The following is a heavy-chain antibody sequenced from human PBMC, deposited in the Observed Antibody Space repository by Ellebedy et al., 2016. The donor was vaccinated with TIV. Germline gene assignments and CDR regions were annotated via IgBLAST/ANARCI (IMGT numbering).Heavy chain of an antibody. CDR2: IIAGGDST. CDR3: AIGSSSGFNYDRVGFEY. V-gene: IGHV3-23*01. CDR1: GFTFSGHA. D-gene: IGHD3-16*01. J-gene: IGHJ4*02. Sequence: GESLKISCAASGFTFSGHAMSWVRQPPGKGLEWVSGIIAGGDSTHYVDSVKGRFTITRDNSKNTLYLQMNRLRTEDTAVYYCAIGSSSGFNYDRVGFEYWGQGTLVTVSP.